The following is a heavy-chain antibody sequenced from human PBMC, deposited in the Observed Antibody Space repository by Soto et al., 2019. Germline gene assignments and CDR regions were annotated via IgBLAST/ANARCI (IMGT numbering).Heavy chain of an antibody. CDR2: FDPEDGET. J-gene: IGHJ6*02. V-gene: IGHV1-24*01. Sequence: ASVKVSCKVSGYTLTELSMHWVRQAPGKGLEWMGGFDPEDGETIYAQKFQGRVTMTEDTSTDTAYMELSSLRSEDTAVYYCATDPHYYYYYGMDVWGQGTTVTVSS. CDR1: GYTLTELS. CDR3: ATDPHYYYYYGMDV.